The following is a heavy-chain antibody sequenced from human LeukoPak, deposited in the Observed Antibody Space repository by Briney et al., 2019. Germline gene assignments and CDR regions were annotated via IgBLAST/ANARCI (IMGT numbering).Heavy chain of an antibody. D-gene: IGHD5-12*01. CDR1: GFTFSSYA. J-gene: IGHJ3*02. CDR2: ISYDGSNK. Sequence: PGRSLRLSCAASGFTFSSYAMHWVRQAPGMGLEWVAVISYDGSNKYYADSVKGRFTISRDNSKNTLYLQMNSLRAEDTAVYYCAREGATMSQRAFDIWGQGTMVTVSS. V-gene: IGHV3-30-3*01. CDR3: AREGATMSQRAFDI.